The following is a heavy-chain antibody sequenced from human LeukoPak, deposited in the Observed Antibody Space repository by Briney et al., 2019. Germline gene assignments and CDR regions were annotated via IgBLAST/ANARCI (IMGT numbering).Heavy chain of an antibody. CDR3: AREELPRFLEWFLSHMDV. Sequence: ASVKVSCKASGYTFTGYYMHWVRQAPGQGLEWMGWINPNSGGTNYAQKFQGRVTMTRDTSISTAYMELSRLRSDDTAVYYCAREELPRFLEWFLSHMDVWGQGTTVTVSS. CDR2: INPNSGGT. D-gene: IGHD3-3*01. CDR1: GYTFTGYY. V-gene: IGHV1-2*02. J-gene: IGHJ6*02.